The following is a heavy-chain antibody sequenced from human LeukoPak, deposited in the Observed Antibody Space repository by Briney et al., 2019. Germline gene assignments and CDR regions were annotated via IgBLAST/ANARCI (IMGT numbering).Heavy chain of an antibody. D-gene: IGHD3-22*01. CDR1: GYSISSGYN. J-gene: IGHJ4*02. V-gene: IGHV4-38-2*01. Sequence: PSETLSLTCAVSGYSISSGYNWGWIRQPPGKGLEWIGSIYHSGSTYYNPSLKSRVTISVDTSKNQFSLKLSSVTAADTAVYYCASHAYYYDSSGYDYWGQGTLVTVSS. CDR2: IYHSGST. CDR3: ASHAYYYDSSGYDY.